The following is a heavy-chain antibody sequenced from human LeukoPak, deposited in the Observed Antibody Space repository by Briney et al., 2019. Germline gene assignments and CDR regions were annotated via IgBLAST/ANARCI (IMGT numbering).Heavy chain of an antibody. D-gene: IGHD6-19*01. CDR3: ASMRVHSSGWQPFGSP. V-gene: IGHV3-13*01. Sequence: PGGSLRLSCAASGFTFSRYDMHWVRQATGKGLEWVSAIGTADDTYYGDSVKGRFTISRGNAKSSLYLQMDTLRAGDPAVYYCASMRVHSSGWQPFGSPWGQGTLVTVSS. CDR2: IGTADDT. CDR1: GFTFSRYD. J-gene: IGHJ5*02.